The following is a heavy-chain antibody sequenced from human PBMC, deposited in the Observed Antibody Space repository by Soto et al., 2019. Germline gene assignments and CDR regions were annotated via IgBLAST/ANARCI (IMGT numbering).Heavy chain of an antibody. CDR1: GGSFSGYY. D-gene: IGHD6-13*01. CDR3: ARGLAAATP. CDR2: INHSGST. V-gene: IGHV4-34*01. J-gene: IGHJ5*02. Sequence: TSETLSLTCAVYGGSFSGYYWSWIRQPPGKGLEWIGEINHSGSTNYNPSLKSRVTISVDTSKNQFSLKLSSVTAADTAVYYCARGLAAATPRGQGTLVTVSS.